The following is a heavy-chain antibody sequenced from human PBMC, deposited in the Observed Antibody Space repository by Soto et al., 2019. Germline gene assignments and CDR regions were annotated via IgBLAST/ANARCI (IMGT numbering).Heavy chain of an antibody. CDR1: GYTFSSFG. CDR2: IGTYDGDT. V-gene: IGHV1-18*01. CDR3: ARDRGYSPDSFDV. J-gene: IGHJ3*01. Sequence: ASVKVSCKASGYTFSSFGISWVRQAPGQGLEWMGWIGTYDGDTNYARKLQGRVTMTTDTSTSTAYMDLTSLRSDDTAMYYCARDRGYSPDSFDVWGQGTLVTV. D-gene: IGHD5-18*01.